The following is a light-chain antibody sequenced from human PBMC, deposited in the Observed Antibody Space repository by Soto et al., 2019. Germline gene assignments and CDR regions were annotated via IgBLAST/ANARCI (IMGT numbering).Light chain of an antibody. CDR3: SSYTSSSTLV. V-gene: IGLV2-14*01. J-gene: IGLJ2*01. CDR1: SSDVGGYNY. Sequence: QSVLTQPASVSGSPGQSITISCTGTSSDVGGYNYVSWYQQHPGKAPKLMIYDVSNRPSGVSNRFSGSKSGNTASLTISGLRAEDEADYYCSSYTSSSTLVFGGGTKLTDL. CDR2: DVS.